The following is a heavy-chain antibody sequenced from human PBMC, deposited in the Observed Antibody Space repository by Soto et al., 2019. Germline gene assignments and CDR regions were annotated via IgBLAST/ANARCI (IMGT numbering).Heavy chain of an antibody. V-gene: IGHV4-39*01. D-gene: IGHD6-13*01. J-gene: IGHJ6*03. CDR3: NTRISGDGGYSRYYYYYMDV. Sequence: SETLSLTCTVSGGSISSSSYYWGWIRQPPGKGLEWIGSIYYSGSTYYNPSLKSRVTISVDTSKNQFSLKLSSVTAADTAVYNCNTRISGDGGYSRYYYYYMDVWGKGTTVTVSS. CDR1: GGSISSSSYY. CDR2: IYYSGST.